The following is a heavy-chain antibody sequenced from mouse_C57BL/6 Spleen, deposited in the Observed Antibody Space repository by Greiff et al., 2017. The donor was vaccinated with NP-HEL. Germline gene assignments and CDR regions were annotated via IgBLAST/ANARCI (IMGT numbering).Heavy chain of an antibody. CDR3: AREGGFGSYFDY. Sequence: EVQGVESGGGLVKPGGSLKLSCAASGFTFSSYAMSWVRQTPEKRLEWVATISDGGSYTYYPDNVKGRFTISRDKAKNNLYLQMSHLKSEDTAMYYCAREGGFGSYFDYWGHGTTLTVSS. CDR1: GFTFSSYA. J-gene: IGHJ2*01. V-gene: IGHV5-4*01. CDR2: ISDGGSYT.